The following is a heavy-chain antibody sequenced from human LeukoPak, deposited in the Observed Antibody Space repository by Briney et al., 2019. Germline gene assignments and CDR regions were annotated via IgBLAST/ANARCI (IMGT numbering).Heavy chain of an antibody. CDR1: GGSISSYY. D-gene: IGHD2-21*02. Sequence: SETLSLTCTVSGGSISSYYWSWIRQPPGKGLEWIGYIYYSGSTNYNPSLKSRVTISVDTSKNQFSLKLSSVTAADTAVYYCARVGDCGGDCYAFDYWGQGTLVTVSS. CDR3: ARVGDCGGDCYAFDY. CDR2: IYYSGST. V-gene: IGHV4-59*01. J-gene: IGHJ4*02.